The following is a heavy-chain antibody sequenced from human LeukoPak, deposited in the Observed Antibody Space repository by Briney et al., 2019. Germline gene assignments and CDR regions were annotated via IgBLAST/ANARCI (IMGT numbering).Heavy chain of an antibody. V-gene: IGHV1-8*03. Sequence: GASVKVSCKASGYTFTSYDINWVRQATGQGLEWMGWMNPNSGNTGYAQKFQGRVTITRNTSISTAYMELSSLRAEDTAVYYCAELGITMIGDVWGKGTTVTISS. CDR1: GYTFTSYD. CDR2: MNPNSGNT. J-gene: IGHJ6*04. D-gene: IGHD3-10*02. CDR3: AELGITMIGDV.